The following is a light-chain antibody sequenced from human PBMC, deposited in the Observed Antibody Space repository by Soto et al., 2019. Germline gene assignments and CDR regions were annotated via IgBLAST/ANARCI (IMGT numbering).Light chain of an antibody. CDR1: QGISSW. CDR3: QQGNSFPLT. V-gene: IGKV1-12*01. J-gene: IGKJ4*01. Sequence: DIPMTQSPSSVSASVGDRVTITCRASQGISSWLDWYQQKPGKAPKLLIYAASSLQSGVPSRFSGSGSGTDFTLTISSLQHEDFATYYCQQGNSFPLTFGGGTKVEIK. CDR2: AAS.